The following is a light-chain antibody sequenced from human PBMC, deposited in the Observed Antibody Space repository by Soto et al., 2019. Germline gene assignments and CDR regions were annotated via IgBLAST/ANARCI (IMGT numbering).Light chain of an antibody. CDR2: DAS. CDR1: QSISSW. J-gene: IGKJ1*01. Sequence: DIQMTQSPSTLSATAGDRVTITCRASQSISSWLAWYQHKPGKAPKLLIYDASNLDSGVPSRFSGSGSGTEFSLTISKLQPDDCATYYCQQYENYWTFGKGSKVDI. CDR3: QQYENYWT. V-gene: IGKV1-5*01.